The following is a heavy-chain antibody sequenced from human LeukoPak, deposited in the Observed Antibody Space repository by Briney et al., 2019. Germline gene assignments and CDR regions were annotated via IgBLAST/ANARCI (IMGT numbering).Heavy chain of an antibody. V-gene: IGHV4-34*01. CDR3: ARIRVGTTVTAQNYYYGMDV. CDR1: GGSFSGYY. J-gene: IGHJ6*02. Sequence: SETLSLTCAVYGGSFSGYYWSWIRQPPGKGLEWIGEINHSGSTNYNPSLKSRVTISVDTSKNQFSLRLSSVTAADTAVYYCARIRVGTTVTAQNYYYGMDVWGQGTTVTVSS. D-gene: IGHD4-17*01. CDR2: INHSGST.